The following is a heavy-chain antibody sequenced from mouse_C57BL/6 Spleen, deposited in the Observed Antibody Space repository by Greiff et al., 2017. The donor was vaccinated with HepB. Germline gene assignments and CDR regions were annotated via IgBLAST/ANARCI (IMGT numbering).Heavy chain of an antibody. J-gene: IGHJ2*01. CDR2: INPGSGGT. Sequence: VKLQQSGAELVRPGTSVKVSCKASGYAFTNYLIEWVKQRPGQGLEWIGVINPGSGGTNYNEKFKGKATLTADKSSSTAYMQLSSLTSEDSAVYFCARWGPTYFDYWGQGTTLTVSS. CDR3: ARWGPTYFDY. CDR1: GYAFTNYL. V-gene: IGHV1-54*01.